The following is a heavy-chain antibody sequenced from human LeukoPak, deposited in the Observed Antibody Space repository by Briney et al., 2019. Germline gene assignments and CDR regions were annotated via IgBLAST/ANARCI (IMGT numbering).Heavy chain of an antibody. CDR2: IIPILGIA. Sequence: GSSVKVSCKASGGTFSSYAISWVRQAPGQGLEWMGRIIPILGIANYAQKFQGRVTITADKSTSTAYMELSSLRSEDTAVYYCARVAYGSGSVGWARHDAFDIWGQGTMVTVSS. CDR3: ARVAYGSGSVGWARHDAFDI. V-gene: IGHV1-69*04. J-gene: IGHJ3*02. D-gene: IGHD3-10*01. CDR1: GGTFSSYA.